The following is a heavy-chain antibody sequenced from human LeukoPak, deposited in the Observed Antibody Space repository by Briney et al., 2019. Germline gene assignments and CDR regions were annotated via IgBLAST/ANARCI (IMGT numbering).Heavy chain of an antibody. D-gene: IGHD6-19*01. J-gene: IGHJ4*02. Sequence: SETLSLTCAVSGYSISSGYYWGWIRQPPRKGLEWIGSIYHSGSTYYNPSLKSRVTISVDTSKNQFSLKLSSVTAADTAVYYCARDGIAVAGTILDYWGQGTLVTVSS. CDR3: ARDGIAVAGTILDY. CDR1: GYSISSGYY. V-gene: IGHV4-38-2*02. CDR2: IYHSGST.